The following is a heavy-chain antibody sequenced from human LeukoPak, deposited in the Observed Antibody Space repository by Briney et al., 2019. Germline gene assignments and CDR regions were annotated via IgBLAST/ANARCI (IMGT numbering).Heavy chain of an antibody. D-gene: IGHD3-9*01. J-gene: IGHJ4*02. CDR3: ATSGNVLRYFDWLGY. CDR2: ISGSGGST. CDR1: GFTFSSYA. Sequence: PGGSLRLSCAASGFTFSSYAMSWVRQAPGKGLEWVSAISGSGGSTYYADSVKGRFTISRDNSKNTLYLQMNSLRAEDTAVYYCATSGNVLRYFDWLGYWGQGTLVTVSS. V-gene: IGHV3-23*01.